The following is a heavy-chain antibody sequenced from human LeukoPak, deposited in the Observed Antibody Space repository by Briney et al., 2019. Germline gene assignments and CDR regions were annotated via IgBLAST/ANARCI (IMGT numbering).Heavy chain of an antibody. V-gene: IGHV3-7*03. J-gene: IGHJ4*02. Sequence: GGSLRLSCVVSGFDFSGFSMSWVRQAPGKGLEWVAIMEEYGSYIFYVDSVKGRFIISRDNARNSLYLQMNSLRAEDTAVYYCAKGDGGSDYWGQGTLVTVSS. CDR2: MEEYGSYI. CDR1: GFDFSGFS. CDR3: AKGDGGSDY. D-gene: IGHD4-23*01.